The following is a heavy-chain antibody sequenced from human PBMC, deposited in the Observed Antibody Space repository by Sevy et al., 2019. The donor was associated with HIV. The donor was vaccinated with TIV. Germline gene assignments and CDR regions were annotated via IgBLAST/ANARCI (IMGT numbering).Heavy chain of an antibody. CDR1: GFTFSSYD. CDR3: AGTYYYGSGSSYGMDV. D-gene: IGHD3-10*01. CDR2: ISYGGSNK. J-gene: IGHJ6*02. Sequence: GGSLRLSCAASGFTFSSYDMHWVRQAPGKGLEWVSVISYGGSNKYYADSVKGRFTISRDNSKNSLYLQMNSLRAEDTAVYYCAGTYYYGSGSSYGMDVWGQGTTVTVSS. V-gene: IGHV3-30*03.